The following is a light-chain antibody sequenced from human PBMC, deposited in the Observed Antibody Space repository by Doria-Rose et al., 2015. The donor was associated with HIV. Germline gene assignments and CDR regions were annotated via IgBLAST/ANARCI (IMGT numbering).Light chain of an antibody. CDR2: DGS. Sequence: TQSPGTLSLSPGERATPSCRASQSFSSTYLAWYQLKPGQAPSLLIYDGSTRATGIPDRFSASGSGTDFTLTINRLEPEDFALYYCHQYGTSWTFGQGTKVEI. J-gene: IGKJ1*01. V-gene: IGKV3-20*01. CDR3: HQYGTSWT. CDR1: QSFSSTY.